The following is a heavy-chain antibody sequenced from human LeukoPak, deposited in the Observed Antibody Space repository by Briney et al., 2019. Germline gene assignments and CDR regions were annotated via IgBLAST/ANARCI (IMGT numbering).Heavy chain of an antibody. J-gene: IGHJ3*02. V-gene: IGHV4-39*01. Sequence: SETLSLTCTVSGGSISSSSYYWGWIRQPPGKGLEWIGSIYYSGSTYYNPSLKGRVTISVDTSKNQFSLKLSSVTAADTAVYYCARHHPYSYGLGAFDIWGQGTMVTVSS. CDR2: IYYSGST. CDR1: GGSISSSSYY. CDR3: ARHHPYSYGLGAFDI. D-gene: IGHD5-18*01.